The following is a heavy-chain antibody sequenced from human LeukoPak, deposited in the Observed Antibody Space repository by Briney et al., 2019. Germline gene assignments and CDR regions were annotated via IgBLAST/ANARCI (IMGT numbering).Heavy chain of an antibody. CDR3: ANLLRWEPY. CDR1: GFTFSTYA. V-gene: IGHV3-30*04. CDR2: ISYDGSNK. J-gene: IGHJ4*02. D-gene: IGHD4-23*01. Sequence: FSAASGFTFSTYAMHWVRQAPGKGLEWVAVISYDGSNKYHADSVKGRFTISRDNSKNTLYLQMNSLRAEDTAMYYCANLLRWEPYWGQGTLVTVSS.